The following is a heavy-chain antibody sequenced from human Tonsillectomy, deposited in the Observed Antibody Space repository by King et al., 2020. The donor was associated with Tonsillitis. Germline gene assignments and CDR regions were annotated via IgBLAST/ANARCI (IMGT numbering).Heavy chain of an antibody. CDR3: AKDMSVTSLFDY. CDR1: GFTFSSYG. CDR2: IRYDGSNK. V-gene: IGHV3-30*02. J-gene: IGHJ4*02. D-gene: IGHD3-16*01. Sequence: VQLVESGGGVVQPGGSLRLSCAASGFTFSSYGMHWVRQAPGKGLEWVAFIRYDGSNKYYADSVKGRFTISRDNSKNTLYLQMNSMRAEDTAVYYCAKDMSVTSLFDYWGQGTLVTVSS.